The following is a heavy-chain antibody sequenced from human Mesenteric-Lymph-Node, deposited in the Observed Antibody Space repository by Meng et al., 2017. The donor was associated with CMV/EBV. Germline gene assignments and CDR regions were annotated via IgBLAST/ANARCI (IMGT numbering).Heavy chain of an antibody. CDR2: ISAYNGNT. Sequence: ASVKVSCKASGYTFTSYGISWVRQAPGQGLEWMGWISAYNGNTNYAQKLQGRVTMTTDTSTSTAYMELKSLRSDDTAVYYCARVAFCSSTSCRGGWFDPWGQGTLVTVSS. CDR3: ARVAFCSSTSCRGGWFDP. V-gene: IGHV1-18*01. D-gene: IGHD2-2*01. CDR1: GYTFTSYG. J-gene: IGHJ5*02.